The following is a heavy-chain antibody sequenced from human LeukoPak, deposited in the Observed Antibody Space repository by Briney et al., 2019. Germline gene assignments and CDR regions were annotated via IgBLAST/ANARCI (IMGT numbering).Heavy chain of an antibody. CDR1: GYSFTSYW. CDR3: ASDHCSSINYQGAAFDL. J-gene: IGHJ3*01. Sequence: GESLKISCKGSGYSFTSYWIGWVRQMPGKGLEWMGIIYPGDSDTRYSPSFQGQVTISVDKSISTAYLQWSSLKASDTAMYYCASDHCSSINYQGAAFDLWGQGTMVTVSS. V-gene: IGHV5-51*01. D-gene: IGHD2-2*01. CDR2: IYPGDSDT.